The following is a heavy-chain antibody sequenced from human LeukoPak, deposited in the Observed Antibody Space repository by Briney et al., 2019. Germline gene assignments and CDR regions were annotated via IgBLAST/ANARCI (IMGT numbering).Heavy chain of an antibody. CDR1: GGSISSSSYY. J-gene: IGHJ4*02. CDR2: IYYTGTT. D-gene: IGHD3-10*01. CDR3: ARGYGWASYNNFNY. Sequence: SETLSLTCTVSGGSISSSSYYWGWLRQPPGQGLEWVGCIYYTGTTDYIPSLKSRVTISLDTSQNQLSLKLSSVTAAEPAVYYCARGYGWASYNNFNYWGQGILVTVSS. V-gene: IGHV4-39*07.